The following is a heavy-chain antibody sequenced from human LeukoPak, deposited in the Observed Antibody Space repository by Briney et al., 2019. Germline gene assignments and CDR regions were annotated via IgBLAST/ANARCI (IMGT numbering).Heavy chain of an antibody. D-gene: IGHD6-13*01. CDR2: ISGSGGST. V-gene: IGHV3-23*01. CDR1: GFTFSSYA. Sequence: PGGSLRLSCAASGFTFSSYAMSWVRQAPGKGLEWVSAISGSGGSTYYADSVKGRFTISRDNSKNTLYLQMISLRAEDTAVYYCAKGPKKQMVGSRGYYFDFWGQGTLVTVSS. J-gene: IGHJ4*02. CDR3: AKGPKKQMVGSRGYYFDF.